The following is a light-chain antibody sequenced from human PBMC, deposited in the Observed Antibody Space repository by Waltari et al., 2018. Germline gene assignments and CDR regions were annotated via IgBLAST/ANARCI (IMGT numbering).Light chain of an antibody. CDR2: DAS. CDR3: QHYVRLPAT. CDR1: QSVSRA. J-gene: IGKJ1*01. Sequence: GTLSLSPGERATLSCRASQSVSRALAWYQQKPGQAPRLLIYDASRRATGIPDRFSGSVSGTDFSLTITGLEPEDFAGYYCQHYVRLPATFGQGTKVEIK. V-gene: IGKV3-20*01.